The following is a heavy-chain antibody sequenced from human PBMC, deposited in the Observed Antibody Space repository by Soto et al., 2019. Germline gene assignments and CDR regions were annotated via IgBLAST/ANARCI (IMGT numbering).Heavy chain of an antibody. CDR1: GGSISSYY. Sequence: SETLSLTCTVSGGSISSYYWSWIRQPPGKGLEWIGYIYYSGSTNYNPSLKSRVTISVDTSKNQFSLKLSSVTAADAAVYYCEREDVVGAPRGFAPWGQGTLVTVSS. V-gene: IGHV4-59*01. CDR3: EREDVVGAPRGFAP. J-gene: IGHJ5*02. D-gene: IGHD1-26*01. CDR2: IYYSGST.